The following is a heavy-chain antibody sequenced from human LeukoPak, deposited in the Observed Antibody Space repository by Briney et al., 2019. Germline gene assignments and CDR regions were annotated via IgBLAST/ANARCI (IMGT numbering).Heavy chain of an antibody. CDR3: ATDQMYYYGSRSYSPFNH. Sequence: GGSLRLSCAASGXTFSTYGMQWVRQAPGKGLEWVALIWYDGNNKYYADSVKGRFTISRDNSKNTLYLQMNSLRAEDTAVYYCATDQMYYYGSRSYSPFNHWGQGILVTVSS. D-gene: IGHD3-10*01. V-gene: IGHV3-33*01. J-gene: IGHJ4*02. CDR1: GXTFSTYG. CDR2: IWYDGNNK.